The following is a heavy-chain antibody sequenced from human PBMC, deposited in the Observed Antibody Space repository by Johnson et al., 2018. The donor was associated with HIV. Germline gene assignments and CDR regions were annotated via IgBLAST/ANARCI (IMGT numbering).Heavy chain of an antibody. CDR3: AKTYYDFWSGYFGAFDI. CDR2: ISYDGNNK. V-gene: IGHV3-30*18. CDR1: GFTFSSYG. Sequence: QVQLVESGGGVVQPGRSLRLSCAASGFTFSSYGMHWVRQAPGKGLEWVAVISYDGNNKYYADSVKGRFTISRDNSKNTLYLQMTSLRAEDTALYYCAKTYYDFWSGYFGAFDIWGQGTKVTVSS. J-gene: IGHJ3*02. D-gene: IGHD3-3*01.